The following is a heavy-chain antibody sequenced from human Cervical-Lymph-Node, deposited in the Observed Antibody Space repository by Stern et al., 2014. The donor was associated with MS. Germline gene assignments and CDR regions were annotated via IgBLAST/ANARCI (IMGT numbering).Heavy chain of an antibody. J-gene: IGHJ4*02. V-gene: IGHV3-23*04. D-gene: IGHD4-17*01. CDR1: GFTFSDSA. CDR2: ISGGGRRT. Sequence: EVQLVESGGGLEQPGGSLRLSCAASGFTFSDSAMNWVRQAPGKGLQLVSTISGGGRRTYYADSVKGRFTISRDNSKNTLYLQMFSLRAEDTAVYYCAKEESDYTSPYYFDTWGQGTLVTVSS. CDR3: AKEESDYTSPYYFDT.